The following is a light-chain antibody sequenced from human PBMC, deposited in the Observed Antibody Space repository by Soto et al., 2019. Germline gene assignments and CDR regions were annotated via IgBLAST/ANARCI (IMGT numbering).Light chain of an antibody. CDR1: QSVRSN. CDR3: HQRQSWPRT. J-gene: IGKJ1*01. Sequence: EIVMTQSPATLSASPVERATLSCRASQSVRSNLAWYQQKPGQAPRLLIYGASTRATGIPARFSGSGSGTDFTLTISDVQPEDFAVYYCHQRQSWPRTFGQGTKVDIK. V-gene: IGKV3-15*01. CDR2: GAS.